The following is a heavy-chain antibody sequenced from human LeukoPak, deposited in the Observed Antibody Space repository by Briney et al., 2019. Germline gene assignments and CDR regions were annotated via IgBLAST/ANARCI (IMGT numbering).Heavy chain of an antibody. CDR2: MNPNSGNT. D-gene: IGHD3-22*01. V-gene: IGHV1-8*02. Sequence: ASVKVSCKASGYTFTSYDINWVRQATGQGLEWMGWMNPNSGNTGYAQKFQGRVTMTRDMSTSTVYMELSSLRSEDTAVYYCARGTTYYYDSSGYYSGPGNAFDIWGQGTMVTVSS. CDR1: GYTFTSYD. J-gene: IGHJ3*02. CDR3: ARGTTYYYDSSGYYSGPGNAFDI.